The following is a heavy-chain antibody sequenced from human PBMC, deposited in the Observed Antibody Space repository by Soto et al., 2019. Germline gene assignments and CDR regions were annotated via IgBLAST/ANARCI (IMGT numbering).Heavy chain of an antibody. D-gene: IGHD3-10*01. CDR3: ARGATMVRGVIIKGWFDP. V-gene: IGHV1-8*01. Sequence: ASVKVSCKASGYTFTSYDINWVRQATGQGLEWMGWMNPNSGNTGYAQKFQGRVTMTRNTSISTAYMELSSLRSEDTAVYYCARGATMVRGVIIKGWFDPWGQGTLVTVSS. CDR1: GYTFTSYD. CDR2: MNPNSGNT. J-gene: IGHJ5*02.